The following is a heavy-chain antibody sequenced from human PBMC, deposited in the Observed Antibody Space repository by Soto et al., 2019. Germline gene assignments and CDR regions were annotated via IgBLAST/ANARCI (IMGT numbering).Heavy chain of an antibody. CDR3: ATVYCSGGSCYSIDY. D-gene: IGHD2-15*01. V-gene: IGHV1-46*03. CDR1: GYTFTSYD. J-gene: IGHJ4*02. CDR2: INPSNST. Sequence: AASVKVSCKASGYTFTSYDMHWVRQAPGQGLEWMGIINPSNSTSYAQKFQGRVTMTRDTSTSTVYMELSSLRSEDTAVYYCATVYCSGGSCYSIDYWGQGTLVTVSS.